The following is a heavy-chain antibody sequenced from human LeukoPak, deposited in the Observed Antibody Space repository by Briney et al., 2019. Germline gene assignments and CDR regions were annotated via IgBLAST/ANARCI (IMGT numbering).Heavy chain of an antibody. CDR1: GGSFSGYY. CDR2: INHSGST. J-gene: IGHJ5*02. Sequence: SETLSLTCAVYGGSFSGYYWSWIRQPPGKGLEWIGEINHSGSTNYNPSLKSRVTISVDTSKNQFSLKLSSVTAADTAVYYCARRRWFDPWGQGTLVTVSS. V-gene: IGHV4-34*01. CDR3: ARRRWFDP.